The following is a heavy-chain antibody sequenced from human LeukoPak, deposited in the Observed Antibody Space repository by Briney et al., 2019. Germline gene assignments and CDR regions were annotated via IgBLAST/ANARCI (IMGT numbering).Heavy chain of an antibody. Sequence: GGSLRLSCAASGFTFSSYSMNWVRQAPGKGLEWVAVSSGGGGNTYYAGSVKGRFSISRDNSKNTLYLQMNSLTAEDTAVYSCAKLQWNDGRYFDYWGQGTLVTVSS. V-gene: IGHV3-23*01. D-gene: IGHD1-1*01. J-gene: IGHJ4*02. CDR1: GFTFSSYS. CDR2: SSGGGGNT. CDR3: AKLQWNDGRYFDY.